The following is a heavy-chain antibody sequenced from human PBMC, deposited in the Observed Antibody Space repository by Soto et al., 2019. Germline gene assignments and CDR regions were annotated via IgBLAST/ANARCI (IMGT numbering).Heavy chain of an antibody. V-gene: IGHV3-11*03. D-gene: IGHD3-10*01. CDR3: ARVSGSSAGDAFDI. J-gene: IGHJ3*02. CDR2: ISGRGRYT. Sequence: GGSLRHSCAASGFSFSDYNLDWIRQAPGKGLEWISFISGRGRYTQYADSVKGRFSISRENAKNTLYLQMNSLRAGDTAVYYCARVSGSSAGDAFDIWGQGTMVTVSS. CDR1: GFSFSDYN.